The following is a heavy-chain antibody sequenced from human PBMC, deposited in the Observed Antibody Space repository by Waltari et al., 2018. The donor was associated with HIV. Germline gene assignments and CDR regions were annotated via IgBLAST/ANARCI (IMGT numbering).Heavy chain of an antibody. D-gene: IGHD6-19*01. Sequence: QVQLVQSGAEVKKPGASVRVSCKTSGYTFTTYALHWLRQAPGQRFEWMGWINAGIGFTKYSQNFQGRVTVTTDTSASTAYMELHGVKAEETASYDCARGGLGAGGGGVAVGTFDYWGQGTLVSVSS. CDR2: INAGIGFT. J-gene: IGHJ4*02. V-gene: IGHV1-3*01. CDR3: ARGGLGAGGGGVAVGTFDY. CDR1: GYTFTTYA.